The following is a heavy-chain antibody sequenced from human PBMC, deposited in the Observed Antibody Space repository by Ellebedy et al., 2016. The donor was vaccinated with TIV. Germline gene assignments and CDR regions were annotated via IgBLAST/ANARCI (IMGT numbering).Heavy chain of an antibody. CDR1: GDSVSSNSAA. V-gene: IGHV6-1*01. CDR3: ARQRRIAAAGTLYCFDY. Sequence: SQTLSLTCXISGDSVSSNSAAWNWIRQSPSRGLEWLGRTYYRSKWYNDYAVSVKSRITINPDTSKNQFSLQLNSVTPEDTAVYYCARQRRIAAAGTLYCFDYWGQGTLVTVSS. D-gene: IGHD6-13*01. CDR2: TYYRSKWYN. J-gene: IGHJ4*02.